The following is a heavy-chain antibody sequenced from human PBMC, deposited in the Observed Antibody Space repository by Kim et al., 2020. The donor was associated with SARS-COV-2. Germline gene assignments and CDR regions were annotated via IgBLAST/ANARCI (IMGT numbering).Heavy chain of an antibody. Sequence: YAQKFQGRVTITADKATSTAYMELSSLRSEDTAVYYCARDQYYYYYMDVWGKGTTVTVSS. V-gene: IGHV1-69*04. CDR3: ARDQYYYYYMDV. J-gene: IGHJ6*03.